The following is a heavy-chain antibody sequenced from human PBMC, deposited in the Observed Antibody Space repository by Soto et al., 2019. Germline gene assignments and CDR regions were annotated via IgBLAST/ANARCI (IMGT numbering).Heavy chain of an antibody. CDR2: IYYSGST. V-gene: IGHV4-30-4*01. CDR1: GGSISSGDYY. Sequence: QVQLQESGPGLVKPSQTLSLTCTVSGGSISSGDYYWSWIRQPPGKGLEWIGYIYYSGSTYYNPSLKSRVTISVDTSKNQFSLKLSSVTAADTAVYYCATAPTNYYDSSGLVDYWGQGTLVTVSS. D-gene: IGHD3-22*01. J-gene: IGHJ4*02. CDR3: ATAPTNYYDSSGLVDY.